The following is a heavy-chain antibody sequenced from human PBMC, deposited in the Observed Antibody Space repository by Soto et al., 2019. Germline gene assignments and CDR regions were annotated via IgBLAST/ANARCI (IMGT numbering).Heavy chain of an antibody. Sequence: QVQLVQSGAEVKRPGSSVKVSCKASGATFTFYSINWVRQAPGLGLEWMGRINPILSMSNYAQRFQGRVTMTADKSTSTAYMEISSLSCEDTGIYYCAKSYFTGYRAFAYWGQGALVTVSS. CDR1: GATFTFYS. CDR3: AKSYFTGYRAFAY. CDR2: INPILSMS. V-gene: IGHV1-69*02. D-gene: IGHD3-10*01. J-gene: IGHJ4*02.